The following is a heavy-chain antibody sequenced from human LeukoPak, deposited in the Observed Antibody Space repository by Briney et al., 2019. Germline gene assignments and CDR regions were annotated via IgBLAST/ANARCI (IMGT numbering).Heavy chain of an antibody. D-gene: IGHD4-23*01. CDR2: LESSGST. J-gene: IGHJ6*03. CDR3: TGSHDHGGLYFYYYIDV. V-gene: IGHV4-39*02. Sequence: PSETLSLTCTVPGGSITSRSDCSVWIRQTPGKGLEWIGNLESSGSTYYNPSLKSRVTISVGTSKNHFSLNIRFVIAADTAIYFCTGSHDHGGLYFYYYIDVWGKGTTVTVSS. CDR1: GGSITSRSDC.